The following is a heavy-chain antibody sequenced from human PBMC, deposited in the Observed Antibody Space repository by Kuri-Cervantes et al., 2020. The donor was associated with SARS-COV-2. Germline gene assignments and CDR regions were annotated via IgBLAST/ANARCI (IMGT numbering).Heavy chain of an antibody. CDR1: GFTVSSNY. J-gene: IGHJ4*02. CDR2: ISYDGSNK. Sequence: LSLTCAASGFTVSSNYMSWVRQAPGKGLEWVAVISYDGSNKYYADSVKGRFTISRDNSKNTLYLQMNSLRAEDTAVYYCARVMMYGGFLGRPLAYWGQGTLVTVSS. V-gene: IGHV3-30-3*01. CDR3: ARVMMYGGFLGRPLAY. D-gene: IGHD2-8*01.